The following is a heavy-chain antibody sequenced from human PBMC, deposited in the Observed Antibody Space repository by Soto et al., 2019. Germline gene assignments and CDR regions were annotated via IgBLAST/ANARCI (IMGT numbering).Heavy chain of an antibody. CDR3: ARDHLILPAHDFFYGSDV. D-gene: IGHD2-21*02. CDR1: GFTFSMYS. V-gene: IGHV3-7*03. Sequence: GSLRLSCDVSGFTFSMYSMSRFRQRPGKGLEWVPKITQDRGDGDYAACVKGRFTISRDSGKKSLYLQRNNLRAEDTAAYYCARDHLILPAHDFFYGSDVWGRGATVTVSS. J-gene: IGHJ6*02. CDR2: ITQDRGDG.